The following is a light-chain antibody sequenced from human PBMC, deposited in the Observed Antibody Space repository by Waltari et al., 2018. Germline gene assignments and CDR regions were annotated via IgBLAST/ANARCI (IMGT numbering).Light chain of an antibody. V-gene: IGLV2-8*01. J-gene: IGLJ2*01. CDR1: SNDVGGYNY. Sequence: QSALTQPPSASGSPGQSVTISCTGTSNDVGGYNYVSWYQQHPGKAPKLMIFEVNKRPSGVPERFSGSKSGNTASLTVSGLQGDDEADYYCTSHAGGSHPHVVFGGGTKLTVL. CDR3: TSHAGGSHPHVV. CDR2: EVN.